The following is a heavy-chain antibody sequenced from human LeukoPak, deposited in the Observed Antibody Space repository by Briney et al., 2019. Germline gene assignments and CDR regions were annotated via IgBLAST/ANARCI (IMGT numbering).Heavy chain of an antibody. D-gene: IGHD2-15*01. Sequence: PSGTLSLTCAVSGGSISSGYWWSWVRQPPMTGLEWIGEIIDSGSTNYNPSLKGRITISLDKTKNQFSLNVNSVTAADTAVYYCATYGPTSGGYTFEYWGQGILVTVSS. J-gene: IGHJ4*02. CDR2: IIDSGST. V-gene: IGHV4-4*02. CDR1: GGSISSGYW. CDR3: ATYGPTSGGYTFEY.